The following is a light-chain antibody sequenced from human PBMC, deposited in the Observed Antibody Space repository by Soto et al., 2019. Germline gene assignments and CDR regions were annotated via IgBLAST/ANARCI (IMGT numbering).Light chain of an antibody. Sequence: DIQMTQSPSSLSASVGDTVTITCRASQGINNFLAWFQQKPGQAPRSLIYAASSLQSGVPSRVSGNGAETDFTVAISSMQTEDLATYYCQHYDSYPATFGGGTKVEIK. V-gene: IGKV1-16*01. CDR3: QHYDSYPAT. CDR2: AAS. J-gene: IGKJ4*01. CDR1: QGINNF.